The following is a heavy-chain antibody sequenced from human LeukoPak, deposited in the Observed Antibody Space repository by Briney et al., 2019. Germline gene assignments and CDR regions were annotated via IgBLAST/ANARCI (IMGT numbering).Heavy chain of an antibody. D-gene: IGHD2-15*01. Sequence: SETLSLTCTVSGGSISSYYWSWIRQPPGKGLERIGYIYYSGSTNYNPSLKSRVTISVDTSKNQFSLKLSSVTAADTAVYYCARVPRYCSGGSYYFGVGYYYYYMDVWVKGTTVTVSS. CDR1: GGSISSYY. CDR2: IYYSGST. CDR3: ARVPRYCSGGSYYFGVGYYYYYMDV. J-gene: IGHJ6*03. V-gene: IGHV4-59*01.